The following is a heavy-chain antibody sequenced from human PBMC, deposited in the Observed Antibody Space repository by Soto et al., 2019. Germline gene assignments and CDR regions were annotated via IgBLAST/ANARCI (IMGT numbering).Heavy chain of an antibody. Sequence: SETLSQTCAVYGGSFSGYYWSWIRQPPRKGLEWIGEINHSGSTNYNPSLKSRVTISVDTSKNQFSLKLSSVTAADTAVYYCARVRGGYSYGYYDYWCQEALVTVSS. CDR1: GGSFSGYY. D-gene: IGHD5-18*01. CDR3: ARVRGGYSYGYYDY. J-gene: IGHJ4*02. V-gene: IGHV4-34*01. CDR2: INHSGST.